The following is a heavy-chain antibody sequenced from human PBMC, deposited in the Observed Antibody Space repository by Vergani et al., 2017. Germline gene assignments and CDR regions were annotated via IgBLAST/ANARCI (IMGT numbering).Heavy chain of an antibody. D-gene: IGHD2-2*01. CDR1: RFTFSSYA. J-gene: IGHJ4*02. CDR2: TSYDGSNK. V-gene: IGHV3-30-3*01. CDR3: ARANLNAEYQLLSFFDY. Sequence: QVQLVESGGGVVQPGRSLRLSCAASRFTFSSYAMHWVRQAPGKGLEWVAVTSYDGSNKYYADSVKGRFIISRDNSKNTLYLQMNSLRAEDTAVYYCARANLNAEYQLLSFFDYWGQGTLVTVSS.